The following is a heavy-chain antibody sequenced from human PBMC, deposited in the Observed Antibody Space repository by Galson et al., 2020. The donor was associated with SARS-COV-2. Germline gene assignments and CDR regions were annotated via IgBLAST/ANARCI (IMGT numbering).Heavy chain of an antibody. CDR3: ARNYGDSPPFDYYYYGMDV. J-gene: IGHJ6*02. V-gene: IGHV4-61*01. CDR1: GGSVSSGSYY. Sequence: ASETLSLTCTVSGGSVSSGSYYWSWIRQPPGKGLEWIGYIYYSGSTNYNPSLKSRVTISVDTSKNQFSLKLSSVTAADTAVYYCARNYGDSPPFDYYYYGMDVWGQGTTVTVSS. D-gene: IGHD4-17*01. CDR2: IYYSGST.